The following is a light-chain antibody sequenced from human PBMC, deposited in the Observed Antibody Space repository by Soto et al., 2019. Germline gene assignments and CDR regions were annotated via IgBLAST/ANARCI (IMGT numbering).Light chain of an antibody. CDR1: SNDIGGYNY. V-gene: IGLV2-11*01. J-gene: IGLJ2*01. CDR3: CSYAGSYTFVV. Sequence: QSALTQPRSVSGSPGQAVTISCTGTSNDIGGYNYVSWYQQHPDKAAKLMIFDVSQRPSGVPDRFSGSKSGNTASLTISGLQAEDEADYYCCSYAGSYTFVVFGGGTKVTVL. CDR2: DVS.